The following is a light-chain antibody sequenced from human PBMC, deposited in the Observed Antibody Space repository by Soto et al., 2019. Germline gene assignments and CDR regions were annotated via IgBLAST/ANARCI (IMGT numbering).Light chain of an antibody. CDR2: EGS. CDR1: SSDVGSYNL. CDR3: CSYAGSYV. Sequence: QSALTQPASVSGSPGQSITISCTGTSSDVGSYNLVSWYQQHPGKAPKLMIYEGSKRPSGVSNRFSGSKSGNTASLTISGLQAEDEVDYYCCSYAGSYVFGTGTKLTVL. V-gene: IGLV2-23*01. J-gene: IGLJ1*01.